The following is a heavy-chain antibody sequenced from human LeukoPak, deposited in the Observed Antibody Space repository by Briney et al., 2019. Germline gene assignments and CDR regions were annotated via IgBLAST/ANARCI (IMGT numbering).Heavy chain of an antibody. CDR1: GFTFSTYW. Sequence: GGSLRLSCAASGFTFSTYWMSWVRQAPGKGLEWVANIKQDGSEKYYVDSVKGRFTISRDNAKNSLYLQMNSLRAEDTAVCYCARVRVAVAAPYYFDYWGQGTLVTVSS. V-gene: IGHV3-7*01. J-gene: IGHJ4*02. D-gene: IGHD6-19*01. CDR3: ARVRVAVAAPYYFDY. CDR2: IKQDGSEK.